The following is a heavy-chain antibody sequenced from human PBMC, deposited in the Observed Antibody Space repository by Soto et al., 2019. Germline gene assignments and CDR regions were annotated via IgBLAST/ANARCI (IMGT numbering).Heavy chain of an antibody. J-gene: IGHJ6*02. CDR1: GGTFSSYA. V-gene: IGHV1-69*01. Sequence: QVQLVQSGAEVKKPGSSVKVSCKASGGTFSSYAISWVRQAPGQGLEWMGGIIPIFGTANYEHKFQGRVTITADESTSTAYMELSSLRSEDTAVYYCARARPYSGERGVGGMDVWGQGTTVTVSS. CDR3: ARARPYSGERGVGGMDV. D-gene: IGHD1-1*01. CDR2: IIPIFGTA.